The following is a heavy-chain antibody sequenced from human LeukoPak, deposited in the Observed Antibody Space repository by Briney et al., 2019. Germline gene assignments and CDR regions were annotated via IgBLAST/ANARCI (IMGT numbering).Heavy chain of an antibody. CDR3: VREWRGIASHYHGMDV. D-gene: IGHD6-13*01. CDR2: INVDGTAE. J-gene: IGHJ6*02. Sequence: GGSLRLSCAASGFSFSTIYMSWVRQTPGQGLEWVANINVDGTAEYYVDSVKGRFTISRDNAKNSLYLQMNSLRAEDTAVYYCVREWRGIASHYHGMDVWGQGTTVTVSS. CDR1: GFSFSTIY. V-gene: IGHV3-7*03.